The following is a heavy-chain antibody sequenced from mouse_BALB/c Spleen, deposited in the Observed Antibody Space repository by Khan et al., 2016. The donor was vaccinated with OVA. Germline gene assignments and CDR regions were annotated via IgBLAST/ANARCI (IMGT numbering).Heavy chain of an antibody. D-gene: IGHD2-2*01. CDR3: SRENYGYDRRFDY. V-gene: IGHV9-3-1*01. CDR2: INTYTGEP. Sequence: QIQLVQSGPELKKPGETVKISCKASGYTFTNYGMNWVKQAPGKGLKWMGWINTYTGEPTYADDFKGRFAFSLETSASTVYLQINNLKNEDTATYFCSRENYGYDRRFDYWGQGTTLTVSS. CDR1: GYTFTNYG. J-gene: IGHJ2*01.